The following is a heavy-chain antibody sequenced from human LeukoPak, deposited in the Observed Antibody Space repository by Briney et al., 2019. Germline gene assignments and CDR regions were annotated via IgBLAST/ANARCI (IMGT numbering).Heavy chain of an antibody. D-gene: IGHD3-22*01. CDR1: GFPFRTYD. Sequence: GGSLRLSCAASGFPFRTYDMNWVRQAPGKGLEWVSSISSSSSYIYYVDSVKGRFTISRDNAKNSLYLQMSSLRVEDTALYYCAREGDAGNYALDYWGQGTLVTVSS. CDR2: ISSSSSYI. J-gene: IGHJ4*02. CDR3: AREGDAGNYALDY. V-gene: IGHV3-21*01.